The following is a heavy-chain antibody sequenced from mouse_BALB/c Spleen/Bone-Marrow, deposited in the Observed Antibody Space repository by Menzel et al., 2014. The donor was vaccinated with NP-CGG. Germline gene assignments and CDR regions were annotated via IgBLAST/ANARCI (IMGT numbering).Heavy chain of an antibody. CDR2: INPYNGDT. CDR3: ARSRDVGYFDY. V-gene: IGHV1-20*02. Sequence: LMESGPELVKPGASVKISCKSSGYSFTGYFMNWVMQSHGKSLEWIGRINPYNGDTFYNQKFKGKATLTVDKSSSTAHMELRSLASEDSAVYYWARSRDVGYFDYWGQGTTRTVSS. J-gene: IGHJ2*01. D-gene: IGHD3-3*01. CDR1: GYSFTGYF.